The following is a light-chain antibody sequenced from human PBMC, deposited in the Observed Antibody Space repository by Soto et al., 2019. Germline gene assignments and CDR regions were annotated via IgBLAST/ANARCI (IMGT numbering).Light chain of an antibody. V-gene: IGKV3-11*01. CDR3: QQNSTWPPIT. CDR1: QSISTY. Sequence: IMLKQSPAALSLSPRERATLSCRASQSISTYLAWYQQKSGQAPRLLIYDASNRATGVPARISASGSGTDFTLTIGSLEPEDSAVYYCQQNSTWPPITFGQGTRLEIK. J-gene: IGKJ5*01. CDR2: DAS.